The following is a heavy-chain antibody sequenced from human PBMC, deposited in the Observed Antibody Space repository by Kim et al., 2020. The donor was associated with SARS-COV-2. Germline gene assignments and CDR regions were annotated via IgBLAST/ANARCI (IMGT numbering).Heavy chain of an antibody. J-gene: IGHJ6*02. D-gene: IGHD3-10*01. CDR1: GFTFSSYG. Sequence: LSLTCAASGFTFSSYGMHWVRQAPGKGLEWVAVISYDGSNKYYADSVKGRFTISRDNSKNTLYLQMNSLRAEDTAVYYCAKDRGSGFGELLYQPRITRPYYYGMDVWGQGTTVTVSS. CDR2: ISYDGSNK. V-gene: IGHV3-30*18. CDR3: AKDRGSGFGELLYQPRITRPYYYGMDV.